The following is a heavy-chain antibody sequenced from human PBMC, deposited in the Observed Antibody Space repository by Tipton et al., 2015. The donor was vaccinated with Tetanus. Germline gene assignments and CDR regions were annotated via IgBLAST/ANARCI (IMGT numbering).Heavy chain of an antibody. Sequence: TLSLTCSVSGGSLRSGDHYWSWIRQPPGKGLEWIGHIFHSGSTNYNPSLKSRVTMSIDTSERQFSLKLTSVTSADTAVYYCARGITDGYNRRLDYWGQGLRVAVS. J-gene: IGHJ4*02. CDR2: IFHSGST. D-gene: IGHD5-24*01. V-gene: IGHV4-61*08. CDR3: ARGITDGYNRRLDY. CDR1: GGSLRSGDHY.